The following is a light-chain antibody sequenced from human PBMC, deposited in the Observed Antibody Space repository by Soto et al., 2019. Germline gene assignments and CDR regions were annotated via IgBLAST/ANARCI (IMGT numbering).Light chain of an antibody. J-gene: IGKJ2*01. CDR2: GAS. Sequence: EIVLTQSPGPLSLSPGERDTLSCRASQTIRSSYLAWYQQKPGQAPRLLIYGASTRATGLPDRFRGRESGTDFTLTISRLEPEDFAVYYCQQYYSSPYTFGQGTKLEIK. V-gene: IGKV3-20*01. CDR1: QTIRSSY. CDR3: QQYYSSPYT.